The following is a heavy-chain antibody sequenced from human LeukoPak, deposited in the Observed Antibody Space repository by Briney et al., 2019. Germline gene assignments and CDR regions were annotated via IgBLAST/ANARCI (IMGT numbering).Heavy chain of an antibody. CDR2: ISSSSSTI. J-gene: IGHJ5*02. Sequence: GGSLRLSCAASGFTFSSYSMNWVRQASGKGLEWVSYISSSSSTIYYADSVKGRFTISRDNAKNSLHLQMNSLRAEDTAVYYCAKDPRGYSLNWFDPWGQGTLVTVSS. V-gene: IGHV3-48*01. CDR3: AKDPRGYSLNWFDP. D-gene: IGHD5-18*01. CDR1: GFTFSSYS.